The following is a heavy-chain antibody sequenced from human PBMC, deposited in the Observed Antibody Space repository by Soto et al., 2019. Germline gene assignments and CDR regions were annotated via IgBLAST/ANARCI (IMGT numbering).Heavy chain of an antibody. J-gene: IGHJ5*02. Sequence: GGSLRLSCAASGFTFSSYAMSWVRQAPGKGLEWVSAISGSGGSTYYADSVKGRFTISRDNSKNTLYLQMNSLRAEDTAVYYCATPYDFWSGYPNWFDPWGQGTLVTVSS. CDR2: ISGSGGST. CDR1: GFTFSSYA. D-gene: IGHD3-3*01. CDR3: ATPYDFWSGYPNWFDP. V-gene: IGHV3-23*01.